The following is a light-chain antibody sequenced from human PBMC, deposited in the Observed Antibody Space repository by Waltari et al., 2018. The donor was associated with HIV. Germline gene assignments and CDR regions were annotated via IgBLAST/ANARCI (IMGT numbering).Light chain of an antibody. CDR3: AACDDSLNGYV. Sequence: QSVLTQPPSASGTPGQRVTISCSGSSSNIGSNTVNWYQQLPGTAPKLLIYSNNQRPSVVPDRFSGSKSGTSASLAISGLQSEDEADYYCAACDDSLNGYVFGTGTKVTVL. CDR1: SSNIGSNT. V-gene: IGLV1-44*01. J-gene: IGLJ1*01. CDR2: SNN.